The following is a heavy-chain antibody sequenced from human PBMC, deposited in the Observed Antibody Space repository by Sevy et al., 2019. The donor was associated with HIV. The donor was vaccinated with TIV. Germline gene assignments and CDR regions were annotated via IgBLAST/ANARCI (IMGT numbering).Heavy chain of an antibody. CDR3: ARVGVGYYDSSGSPDY. J-gene: IGHJ4*02. Sequence: ASVKVSCKASGYTFTGYYMHWVRQAPGQRLEWMGWINPDSGGTNYAQKFQGRVTMTRDTSISTVYMELSRLRSDDTAVYYCARVGVGYYDSSGSPDYWGQGTLVTVSS. CDR2: INPDSGGT. V-gene: IGHV1-2*02. D-gene: IGHD3-22*01. CDR1: GYTFTGYY.